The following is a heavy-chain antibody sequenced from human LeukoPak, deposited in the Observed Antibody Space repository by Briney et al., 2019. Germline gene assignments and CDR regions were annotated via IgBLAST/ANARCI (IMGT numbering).Heavy chain of an antibody. CDR1: GFPFRSNW. V-gene: IGHV3-74*01. Sequence: GGSLRLSCAASGFPFRSNWMHWVRQAPGKGLVWVSRIKSDGSSTIYADSVKGRFTVSRDNAKNTLYLQMNSLRAEDTAVYYCARGYSSSWFWDYWGQGTLVTVSS. CDR2: IKSDGSST. D-gene: IGHD6-13*01. J-gene: IGHJ4*02. CDR3: ARGYSSSWFWDY.